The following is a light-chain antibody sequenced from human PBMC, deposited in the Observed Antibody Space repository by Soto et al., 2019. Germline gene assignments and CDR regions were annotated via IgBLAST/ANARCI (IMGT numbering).Light chain of an antibody. V-gene: IGKV3-11*01. CDR2: DAS. Sequence: EIVLTQSPATLSLSPGERATLSCMAIQSVSSYLAWYQQKPGQAPRLLIYDASNRATGIPARFSGSGSGTDFTLTISSLEPEDFAVYYCQQRSNWPPRVTFGQGTRLEIK. J-gene: IGKJ5*01. CDR1: QSVSSY. CDR3: QQRSNWPPRVT.